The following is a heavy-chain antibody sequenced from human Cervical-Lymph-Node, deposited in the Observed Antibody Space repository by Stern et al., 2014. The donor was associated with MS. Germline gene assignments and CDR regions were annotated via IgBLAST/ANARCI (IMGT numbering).Heavy chain of an antibody. D-gene: IGHD1-26*01. CDR3: ARMLEWGGSYYLDYYRGMDV. CDR2: IFSNDEK. CDR1: GFSLSNARMG. Sequence: QVTLKESGPVLVKPTETLTLTCTVSGFSLSNARMGVSWIRQPPGKALEWLAHIFSNDEKSYSTSLKTRLTISKDTSKSQVVFIMTNMDPVDTGTYYCARMLEWGGSYYLDYYRGMDVWGQGTTVTVSS. V-gene: IGHV2-26*01. J-gene: IGHJ6*02.